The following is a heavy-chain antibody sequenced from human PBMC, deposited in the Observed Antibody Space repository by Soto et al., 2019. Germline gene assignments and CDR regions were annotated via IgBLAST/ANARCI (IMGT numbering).Heavy chain of an antibody. J-gene: IGHJ3*02. CDR2: IIPILGIA. V-gene: IGHV1-69*04. D-gene: IGHD2-15*01. Sequence: GASVKVSCKASGGTFSSYTISWVRQAPGQGLEWMGRIIPILGIASYAQKFQGRVTITADKSTSTAYMELSSLRSEDTAVYYCARESPDIVVVVAANANAFDIWGQGTMVTV. CDR3: ARESPDIVVVVAANANAFDI. CDR1: GGTFSSYT.